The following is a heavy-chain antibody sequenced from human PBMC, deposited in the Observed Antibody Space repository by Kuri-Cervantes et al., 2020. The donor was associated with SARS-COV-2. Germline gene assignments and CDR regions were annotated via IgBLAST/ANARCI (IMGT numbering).Heavy chain of an antibody. CDR3: AREYYDSSGYYYYYYYGMDV. CDR1: GYTFTSYY. D-gene: IGHD3-22*01. J-gene: IGHJ6*02. CDR2: INPSGGST. Sequence: ASVKVSCKASGYTFTSYYMHWVRQAPGQGLEWMGIINPSGGSTSYAQKFQGRVTTTRDTSTSTVYMELSSLRSEDTAVYYCAREYYDSSGYYYYYYYGMDVWGQGTTVTVSS. V-gene: IGHV1-46*01.